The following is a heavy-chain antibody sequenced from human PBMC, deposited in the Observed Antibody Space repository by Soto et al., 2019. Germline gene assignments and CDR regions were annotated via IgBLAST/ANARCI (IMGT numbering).Heavy chain of an antibody. V-gene: IGHV1-18*01. Sequence: ASVKVSCKASGYTFTSYGISWVRQAPGQGLEWMGWISAYNGNTNYAQKLQGRVTMTTDTSTSTAYMELRSLRSDDTAVYDCARGAGEAHELKVTRSIAVAGTPDYWGQGTLVTVSS. D-gene: IGHD6-19*01. J-gene: IGHJ4*02. CDR3: ARGAGEAHELKVTRSIAVAGTPDY. CDR1: GYTFTSYG. CDR2: ISAYNGNT.